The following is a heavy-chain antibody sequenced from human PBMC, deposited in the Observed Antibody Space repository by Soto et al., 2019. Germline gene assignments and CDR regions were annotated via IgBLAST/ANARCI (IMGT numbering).Heavy chain of an antibody. Sequence: QVQLVQSGAEVKKPGSSVKVSCKASGGTFSSYAISWVRQAPGQGLEWMGGIIPIFGTANYAQKFQGRVTITADESTSTAYMELSSLKSEDTAVYYCARWLGATRHYYYYYGMDVWGQGTTVTDSS. CDR2: IIPIFGTA. V-gene: IGHV1-69*01. CDR1: GGTFSSYA. CDR3: ARWLGATRHYYYYYGMDV. J-gene: IGHJ6*02. D-gene: IGHD1-26*01.